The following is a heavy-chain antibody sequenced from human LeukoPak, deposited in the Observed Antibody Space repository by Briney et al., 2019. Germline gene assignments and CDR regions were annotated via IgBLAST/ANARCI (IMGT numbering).Heavy chain of an antibody. J-gene: IGHJ5*02. D-gene: IGHD3-10*01. CDR3: ARSTLLDPNWFDP. CDR2: INPNSGGT. CDR1: GYTFTGYY. V-gene: IGHV1-2*06. Sequence: ASVKVSCKASGYTFTGYYMHWVRQAPGQGLEWMGRINPNSGGTNSAQNFQGRVTMTRDTSISTAYMELSRLRSDDTAVYYCARSTLLDPNWFDPWGQGTLVTVS.